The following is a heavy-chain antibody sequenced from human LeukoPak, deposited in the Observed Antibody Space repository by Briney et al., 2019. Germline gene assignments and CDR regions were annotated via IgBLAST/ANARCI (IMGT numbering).Heavy chain of an antibody. D-gene: IGHD2-2*01. CDR1: GSSFTSYW. Sequence: GASLKISCKGSGSSFTSYWIGWVRPLPGKGLEWMGIIYPGDSDTRYSPSLQGQVTISADKSISTAYLQWSSLKASDTAMYYCARVIVVVPAAIRGRFDPWGQGTLVTVSS. V-gene: IGHV5-51*01. J-gene: IGHJ5*02. CDR3: ARVIVVVPAAIRGRFDP. CDR2: IYPGDSDT.